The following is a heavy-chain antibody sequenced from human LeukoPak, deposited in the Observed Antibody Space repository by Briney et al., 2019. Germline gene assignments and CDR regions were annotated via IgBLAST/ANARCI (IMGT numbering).Heavy chain of an antibody. J-gene: IGHJ4*02. V-gene: IGHV4-34*01. CDR3: ASPESYSSGSISY. CDR2: INHSGST. Sequence: SETLSLTCAVYGGSFSGYYWSWIRQPPGKGLEWIGEINHSGSTNYNPSLKSRVTISVDTSKNQFSLKLSSVTAADTAVYYCASPESYSSGSISYWGQGTLVTVSS. D-gene: IGHD6-19*01. CDR1: GGSFSGYY.